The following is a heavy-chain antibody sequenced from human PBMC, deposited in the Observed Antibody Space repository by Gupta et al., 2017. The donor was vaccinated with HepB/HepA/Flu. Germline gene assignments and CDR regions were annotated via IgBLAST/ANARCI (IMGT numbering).Heavy chain of an antibody. V-gene: IGHV4-4*07. D-gene: IGHD2-2*01. CDR2: VHSRENT. CDR3: ARWDKYQRVFDP. CDR1: SSFISAEY. J-gene: IGHJ5*02. Sequence: QVQLQASGPGLVKPSETLSLTCRISSSFISAEYWSWIRQAAGKGLECIGRVHSRENTVYNPALKSRATMLLDTAKGQVSLTLRSVTAADTAVYYCARWDKYQRVFDPWGQGTLVTVSS.